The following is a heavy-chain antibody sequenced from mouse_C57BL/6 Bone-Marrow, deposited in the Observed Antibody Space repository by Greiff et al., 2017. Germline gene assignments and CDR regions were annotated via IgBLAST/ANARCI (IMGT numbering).Heavy chain of an antibody. J-gene: IGHJ1*03. CDR2: IDPSDSYT. V-gene: IGHV1-69*01. Sequence: QVQLQQPGAELVKPGASVKMSCKASGYTFNSYWMNWVKQRPGQGLEWIGEIDPSDSYTNYNQKFKGKSTLTVDKSSSTAYMQLSSLTSEDSAVYYCARWGLRRDWYFDVWGTGTTVTVSS. CDR1: GYTFNSYW. CDR3: ARWGLRRDWYFDV. D-gene: IGHD2-4*01.